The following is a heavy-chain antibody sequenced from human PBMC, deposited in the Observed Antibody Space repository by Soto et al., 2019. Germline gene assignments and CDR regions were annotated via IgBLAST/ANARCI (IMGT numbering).Heavy chain of an antibody. CDR3: ERDLYDVNAFYI. CDR1: GCTVSSSY. V-gene: IGHV3-66*01. D-gene: IGHD3-10*01. Sequence: EVQLVESGGGLVQPGGSLRLSCAASGCTVSSSYMSWVRQAPGKGLEWVSVIYSGGITYYADSVKGRFTISRDNSKNRLYLQMNSLRAEDTAVYYCERDLYDVNAFYIWGQGTMVTVSS. J-gene: IGHJ3*02. CDR2: IYSGGIT.